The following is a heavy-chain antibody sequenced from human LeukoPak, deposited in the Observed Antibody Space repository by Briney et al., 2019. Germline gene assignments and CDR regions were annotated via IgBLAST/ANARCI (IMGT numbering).Heavy chain of an antibody. CDR3: AREGSRSSGWSGDFDY. Sequence: ASVKVSCKASGYTFTSYVISWVRQAPGQGLEWMGWISAYNGNTNYAQKLQGRVTMTTDTSTSTAYMELRSLRSDDTAVYYCAREGSRSSGWSGDFDYWGQGTLVTVSS. D-gene: IGHD6-19*01. V-gene: IGHV1-18*01. CDR1: GYTFTSYV. CDR2: ISAYNGNT. J-gene: IGHJ4*02.